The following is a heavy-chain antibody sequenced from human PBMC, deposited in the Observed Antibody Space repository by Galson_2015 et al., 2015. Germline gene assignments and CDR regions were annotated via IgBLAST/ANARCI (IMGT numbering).Heavy chain of an antibody. Sequence: SLRLSCAASGFTFSGSAMHWVRQASGKGLEWVGRIRSKANSYATAYAASVKGRFTISRDDSKNTAYLQMNSLKTEDTAVYYCTSRPGIAVAGTVYWGQGTLVTVSS. CDR1: GFTFSGSA. V-gene: IGHV3-73*01. J-gene: IGHJ4*02. D-gene: IGHD6-19*01. CDR3: TSRPGIAVAGTVY. CDR2: IRSKANSYAT.